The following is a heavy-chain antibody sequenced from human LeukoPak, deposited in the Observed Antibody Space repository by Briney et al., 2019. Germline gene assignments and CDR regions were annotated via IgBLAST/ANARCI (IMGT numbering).Heavy chain of an antibody. D-gene: IGHD3-10*02. J-gene: IGHJ6*04. Sequence: GGSLRLSCTTSGFTFGDFAMNWVRQAPGKGLEWVSYISSSGSTIYYADSVKGRFTISRDNAKNSLYLQMNSLRAEDTAVYYCAELGITMIGGVWGKGTMVTISS. CDR1: GFTFGDFA. CDR3: AELGITMIGGV. V-gene: IGHV3-48*03. CDR2: ISSSGSTI.